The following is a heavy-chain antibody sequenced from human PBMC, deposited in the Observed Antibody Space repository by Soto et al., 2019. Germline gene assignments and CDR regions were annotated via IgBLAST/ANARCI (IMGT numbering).Heavy chain of an antibody. J-gene: IGHJ1*01. CDR2: ISGSGGST. D-gene: IGHD6-19*01. V-gene: IGHV3-23*01. Sequence: EVQLLESGGGLVQPGGSLRLSCAASGFTFSSYAMSWVRQAPGKGLEWVSAISGSGGSTYYADSVKGRFTISRDNSKNPLYLQMNSLRAEDTAVYYCAKDFVGSGWIQHWGQGTLVTVSS. CDR1: GFTFSSYA. CDR3: AKDFVGSGWIQH.